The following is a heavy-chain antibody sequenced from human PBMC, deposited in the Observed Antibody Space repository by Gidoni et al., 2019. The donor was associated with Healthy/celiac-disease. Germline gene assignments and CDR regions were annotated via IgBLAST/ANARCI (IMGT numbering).Heavy chain of an antibody. Sequence: EVQLLASGGGLVQPGGSLRLSCAASGFTFSSYAMGWVRQAPGKGLGWVSVISGSGGSTYYADSVKGRFTISRDNSKNTLYLQMNSLRAEDTAVYYCAKGLWFGDHGAFDIWGQGTMVTVSS. J-gene: IGHJ3*02. V-gene: IGHV3-23*01. CDR2: ISGSGGST. D-gene: IGHD3-10*01. CDR3: AKGLWFGDHGAFDI. CDR1: GFTFSSYA.